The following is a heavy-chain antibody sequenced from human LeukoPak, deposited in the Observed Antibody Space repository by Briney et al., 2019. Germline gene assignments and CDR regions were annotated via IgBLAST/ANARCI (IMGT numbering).Heavy chain of an antibody. V-gene: IGHV2-26*01. D-gene: IGHD2-2*01. CDR2: IFSNDEK. J-gene: IGHJ3*02. Sequence: KESGPVLVKPTETLTLTCTVSGFSLSNGRMGVSWIRQPPGKALEGLAHIFSNDEKSYSTSLKSRPTISKDTSKSQVVLTMTNMDPVDTATYYCARIHEDIVVVPAARFAFDIWGQGTMVTVSS. CDR3: ARIHEDIVVVPAARFAFDI. CDR1: GFSLSNGRMG.